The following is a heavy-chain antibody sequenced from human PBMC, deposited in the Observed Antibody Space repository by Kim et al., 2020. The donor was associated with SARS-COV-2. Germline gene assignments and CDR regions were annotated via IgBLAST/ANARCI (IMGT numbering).Heavy chain of an antibody. D-gene: IGHD3-16*01. Sequence: GGSLRLSCAASDFSFDTYWIHWVRQVPGKGLEWVSRIDDDGRQISYADSVRGRFSVSRDNAKKTVFLHMNSLTANDTAVYYCAGGRVVLGAPDQDYDYLYTYGMAGWGRGITITVSS. CDR3: AGGRVVLGAPDQDYDYLYTYGMAG. CDR2: IDDDGRQI. CDR1: DFSFDTYW. J-gene: IGHJ6*02. V-gene: IGHV3-74*03.